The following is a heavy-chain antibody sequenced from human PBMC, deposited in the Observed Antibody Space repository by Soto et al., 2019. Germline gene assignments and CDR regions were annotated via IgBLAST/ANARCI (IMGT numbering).Heavy chain of an antibody. CDR2: IYWDDDK. CDR3: VHRPQGIWFGP. J-gene: IGHJ5*02. Sequence: SGPTLVNPTQALTLTCTFSGFSLSTSGVGVGWIRQPPGKALERLALIYWDDDKRYSPSLQNRLTITKDTSKNQVVLTMTNMNPVDTATYYCVHRPQGIWFGPWGQGTLVTVSS. V-gene: IGHV2-5*02. CDR1: GFSLSTSGVG.